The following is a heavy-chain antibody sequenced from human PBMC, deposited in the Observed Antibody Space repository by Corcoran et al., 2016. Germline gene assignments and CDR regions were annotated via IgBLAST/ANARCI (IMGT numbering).Heavy chain of an antibody. J-gene: IGHJ6*02. CDR2: MNPNSGNT. V-gene: IGHV1-8*01. D-gene: IGHD2-2*01. CDR1: GYTFTSYD. Sequence: QVQLVQSGAEVKKPGASVKVSCKASGYTFTSYDINWVRQATGQGLEWMGWMNPNSGNTGYAQKFQGRVTMTRNTSISTAYMELSSLRSEDTAVYYCARGSDIVVVPAQSASMDVWGQGTTVTVSS. CDR3: ARGSDIVVVPAQSASMDV.